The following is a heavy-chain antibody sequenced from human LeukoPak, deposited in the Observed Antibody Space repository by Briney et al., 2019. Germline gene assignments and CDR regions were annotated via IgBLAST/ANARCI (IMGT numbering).Heavy chain of an antibody. J-gene: IGHJ3*02. CDR3: ARTPSPHPLWRFGDAFDI. D-gene: IGHD2-21*01. Sequence: GASVKVSCKASGYTFTGYYMHWVRQAPGQGLEWMGWINPNSGGTNYAQKFQGRVTMTRDTSISTAYMELSRLRSDDTVVYYCARTPSPHPLWRFGDAFDIWGQGTMVTVSS. V-gene: IGHV1-2*02. CDR2: INPNSGGT. CDR1: GYTFTGYY.